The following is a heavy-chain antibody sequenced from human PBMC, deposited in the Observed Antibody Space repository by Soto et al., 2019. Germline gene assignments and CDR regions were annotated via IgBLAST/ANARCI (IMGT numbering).Heavy chain of an antibody. J-gene: IGHJ4*02. CDR1: GFTVTINY. CDR3: HGYGY. D-gene: IGHD5-12*01. V-gene: IGHV3-53*01. Sequence: ESGGGLIQPGGSLRLSCAVSGFTVTINYMSWVRQAPGKGLEWGSVIYSGGTIYYADSVKGRFTISRDTSKNTLYLQMNSLRGEDTAVYYCHGYGYWGQGTLFTVSS. CDR2: IYSGGTI.